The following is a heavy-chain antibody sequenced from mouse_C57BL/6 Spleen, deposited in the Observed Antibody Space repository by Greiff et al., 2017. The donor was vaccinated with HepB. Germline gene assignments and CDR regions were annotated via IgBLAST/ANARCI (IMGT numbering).Heavy chain of an antibody. CDR2: INTNNGGT. J-gene: IGHJ4*01. CDR3: ARWAMDY. Sequence: VVKPGASVMMSCKASGYTFTDYNMHLVKQSHGKSLEGIGNINTNNGGTSYNQKFKGKSPLTVNKSSITAYMELRSLTSEDSAVYYCARWAMDYWGQGTSVTVSS. CDR1: GYTFTDYN. V-gene: IGHV1-22*01.